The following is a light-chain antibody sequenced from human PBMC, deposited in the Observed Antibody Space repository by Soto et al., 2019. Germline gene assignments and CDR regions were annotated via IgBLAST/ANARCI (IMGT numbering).Light chain of an antibody. J-gene: IGKJ2*01. Sequence: EIVMTQSPATLSVSPGERATLSCRASQSVSSNLAWYQQKPVQAPRLLIYGASTRATDIPARFSGSGSGTEFTLTLSSLQSEDFAVYYCQHYNNWPYTFGQGTKLEIK. CDR3: QHYNNWPYT. V-gene: IGKV3-15*01. CDR2: GAS. CDR1: QSVSSN.